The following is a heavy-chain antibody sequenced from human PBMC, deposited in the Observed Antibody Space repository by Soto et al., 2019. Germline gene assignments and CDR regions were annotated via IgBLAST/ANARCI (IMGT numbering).Heavy chain of an antibody. CDR3: ARLMDPYSGPHLDI. CDR1: GYTFTGYY. Sequence: SVKVFCKASGYTFTGYYIHWVRQAPGQGLEWMGWINPNTGGTNYAQKFQGRVTMTRDTSISTAYMELSTLKSDDAAVYYCARLMDPYSGPHLDIWGQGTMVTVSS. J-gene: IGHJ3*02. D-gene: IGHD1-26*01. V-gene: IGHV1-2*02. CDR2: INPNTGGT.